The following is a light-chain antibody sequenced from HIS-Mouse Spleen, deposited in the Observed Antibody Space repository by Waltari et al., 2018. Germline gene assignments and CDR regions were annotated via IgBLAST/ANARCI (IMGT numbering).Light chain of an antibody. CDR2: DDS. V-gene: IGLV3-21*03. CDR3: QVWDSSSDHVV. J-gene: IGLJ2*01. Sequence: SYVLTQPPSVSVAPGKTARITCGGNNIGSKSVHWYQQKPGQAPVLVVYDDSDRPSGIPGRFSGSNYGNTATLTLSRVEAGDEADYYCQVWDSSSDHVVFGGGTKLTVL. CDR1: NIGSKS.